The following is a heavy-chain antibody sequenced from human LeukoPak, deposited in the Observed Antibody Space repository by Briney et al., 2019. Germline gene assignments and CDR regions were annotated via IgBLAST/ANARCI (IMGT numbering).Heavy chain of an antibody. D-gene: IGHD5-18*01. CDR3: AANVDTAMVINYFDY. V-gene: IGHV1-2*02. Sequence: GASVKVSCKASGYTFTGYYMHWVRQAPGQGLEWMGWINPNSGGTNYAQKFQGRVTMTRDTSISTAYMELSRLRSDDTAVYYCAANVDTAMVINYFDYWGQGTLVTVSS. CDR1: GYTFTGYY. J-gene: IGHJ4*02. CDR2: INPNSGGT.